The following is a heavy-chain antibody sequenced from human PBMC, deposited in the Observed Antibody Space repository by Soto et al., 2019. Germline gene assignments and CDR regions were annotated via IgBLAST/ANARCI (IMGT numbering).Heavy chain of an antibody. Sequence: PGGSLRLSCAASGFTFDDYAMHWVRQGPGKGLEWVSGLTWNSESMVYADSVKGRFTISRDNAKNSLYLQMNSVKPEDTALHYCAKASWSAGGLAGGWFDTGGQGMLVTVS. D-gene: IGHD1-26*01. J-gene: IGHJ5*02. CDR3: AKASWSAGGLAGGWFDT. CDR1: GFTFDDYA. CDR2: LTWNSESM. V-gene: IGHV3-9*01.